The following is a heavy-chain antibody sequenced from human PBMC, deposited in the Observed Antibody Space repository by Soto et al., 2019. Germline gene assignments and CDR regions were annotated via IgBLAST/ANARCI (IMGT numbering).Heavy chain of an antibody. CDR1: GGSISSGGYY. D-gene: IGHD2-8*01. CDR3: ARVEGWAMVPSSMDV. V-gene: IGHV4-31*03. Sequence: QVQLQESGPGLVKPSQTLSLTCTVSGGSISSGGYYWSWIRQHPGKGLEWIGYIYYSGSTYYNPSLKSRVTIXXDXSXXQCSLKLSSVTAADTAVYYCARVEGWAMVPSSMDVWGQGTTVTVSS. CDR2: IYYSGST. J-gene: IGHJ6*02.